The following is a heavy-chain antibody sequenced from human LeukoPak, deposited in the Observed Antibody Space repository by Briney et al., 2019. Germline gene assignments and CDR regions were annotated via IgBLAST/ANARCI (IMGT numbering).Heavy chain of an antibody. CDR2: VNNDGSST. J-gene: IGHJ4*02. Sequence: GGSLRLSCAASGFIFSNYWMHWVRQAPGKGLVWVSRVNNDGSSTTYADSAKGRFTISRDNAKNTLYLQMNSLRAEDTAVYYCAKGGLRVTDYRGQGTLVTVSS. V-gene: IGHV3-74*03. CDR3: AKGGLRVTDY. CDR1: GFIFSNYW. D-gene: IGHD5/OR15-5a*01.